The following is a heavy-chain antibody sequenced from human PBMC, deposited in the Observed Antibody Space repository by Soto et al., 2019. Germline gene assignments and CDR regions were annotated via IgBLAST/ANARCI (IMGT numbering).Heavy chain of an antibody. CDR3: ARSRSDYYDSSGGNYGMDV. D-gene: IGHD3-22*01. CDR1: GYSFTIYC. V-gene: IGHV5-10-1*01. Sequence: PGESLKISGKGSGYSFTIYCISWVLQMPWKGLEWMGRIDPSDSYTNYSPSFQGHVTISADKSISTAYLQWSSLKASDTAMYYCARSRSDYYDSSGGNYGMDVWGQGTTVTVSS. J-gene: IGHJ6*02. CDR2: IDPSDSYT.